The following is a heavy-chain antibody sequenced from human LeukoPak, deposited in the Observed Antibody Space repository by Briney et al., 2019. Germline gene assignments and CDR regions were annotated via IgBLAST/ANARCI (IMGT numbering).Heavy chain of an antibody. Sequence: KASETLSLTCTVSGGSISSSSYYWGWIRQPPGKGLEWIGSISDSGKTYYNPSLKSRVTMSVDTSRNQFSLKVNSVTAADTAVYYCARIERTGPPNYWGQGTLVTVSS. D-gene: IGHD5-24*01. CDR2: ISDSGKT. CDR1: GGSISSSSYY. V-gene: IGHV4-39*01. CDR3: ARIERTGPPNY. J-gene: IGHJ4*02.